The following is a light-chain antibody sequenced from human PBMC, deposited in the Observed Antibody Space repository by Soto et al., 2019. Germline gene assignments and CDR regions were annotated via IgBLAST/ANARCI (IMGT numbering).Light chain of an antibody. CDR3: CSYTSSSSTLYV. Sequence: QSVLTQPASVSGSPGQSITISCTGTSSDVGDYNYVSWYQQHPGKAPKLMIYKVSNRPSGVSTRFSGSKSGYTASLTISGLQAEDEADYYCCSYTSSSSTLYVFGTGTKVTVL. CDR1: SSDVGDYNY. J-gene: IGLJ1*01. CDR2: KVS. V-gene: IGLV2-14*01.